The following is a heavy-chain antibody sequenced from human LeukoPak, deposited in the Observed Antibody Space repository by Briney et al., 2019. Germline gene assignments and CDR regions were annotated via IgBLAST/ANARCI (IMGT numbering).Heavy chain of an antibody. D-gene: IGHD6-6*01. CDR2: IYYSGST. Sequence: SETLSLTCTVSGGSISSYYWSWIRQPPGKGLEWIGYIYYSGSTNYNPSLKSRVTISVDTSKNQFSLKLSSVTAADAAVYYCASIAARDPYYYYGMDVWGQGTTVTVSS. J-gene: IGHJ6*02. CDR3: ASIAARDPYYYYGMDV. CDR1: GGSISSYY. V-gene: IGHV4-59*12.